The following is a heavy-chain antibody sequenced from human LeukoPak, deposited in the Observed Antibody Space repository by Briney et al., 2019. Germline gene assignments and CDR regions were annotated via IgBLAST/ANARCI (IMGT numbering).Heavy chain of an antibody. CDR1: GFTFGDYG. V-gene: IGHV3-33*01. D-gene: IGHD2-2*01. J-gene: IGHJ4*02. CDR2: VWANGNTK. CDR3: TRDNANRAYDY. Sequence: GGSLRLSCAVSGFTFGDYGMHWVRQAPGKGLQWLAVVWANGNTKYYADSVKGRFTISRDNSKNTLHLQIDSLRAEDTATYYCTRDNANRAYDYWGQGTLVTVSS.